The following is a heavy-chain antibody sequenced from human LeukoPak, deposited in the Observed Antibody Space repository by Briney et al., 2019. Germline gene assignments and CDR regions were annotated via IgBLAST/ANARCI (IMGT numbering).Heavy chain of an antibody. CDR3: ARALVEMATIKRRYYFDY. D-gene: IGHD5-24*01. V-gene: IGHV3-30-3*01. CDR2: ISYDGTDT. J-gene: IGHJ4*02. CDR1: GFTLSTYA. Sequence: GGSLRLSCAASGFTLSTYAMHWVRQAPGKGLEWVAVISYDGTDTYYADSVKGRFTISRDNAKNSLYLQMNSLRAEDTAVYYCARALVEMATIKRRYYFDYWGQGTLVTVSS.